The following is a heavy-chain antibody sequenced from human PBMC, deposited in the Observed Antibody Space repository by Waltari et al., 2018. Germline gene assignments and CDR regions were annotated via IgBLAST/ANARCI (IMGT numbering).Heavy chain of an antibody. D-gene: IGHD4-17*01. V-gene: IGHV3-7*04. J-gene: IGHJ4*02. CDR1: GFTFSTYW. CDR2: IKQDGSEK. Sequence: EVQLVESGGGLVQPGGSLRLSCAASGFTFSTYWMTCARQDPGKGLEWVANIKQDGSEKYYVDSVKGRFTISRDNAKNSLYLQMNSLRAEDTAVYYCARGHSTTVTTPVGYWGQGTLVTVSS. CDR3: ARGHSTTVTTPVGY.